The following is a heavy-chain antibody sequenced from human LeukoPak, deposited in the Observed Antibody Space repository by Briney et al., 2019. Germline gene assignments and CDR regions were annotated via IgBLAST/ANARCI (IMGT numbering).Heavy chain of an antibody. V-gene: IGHV4-34*01. J-gene: IGHJ4*02. CDR2: INHSGST. CDR3: ARHGGAVAGTVEDY. Sequence: SETLSLTCAVYGGSFSGYYWSWIRQPPGKGLEWIGEINHSGSTNYNPSLKSRVTISVDTSKNQFSLKLSSVTAADTAVYYCARHGGAVAGTVEDYWGQGTLVTVSS. D-gene: IGHD6-19*01. CDR1: GGSFSGYY.